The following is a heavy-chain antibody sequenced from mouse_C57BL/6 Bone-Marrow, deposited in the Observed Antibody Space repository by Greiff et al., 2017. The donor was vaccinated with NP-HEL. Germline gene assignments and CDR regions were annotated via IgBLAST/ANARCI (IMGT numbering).Heavy chain of an antibody. CDR1: GYTFTSYW. Sequence: QVQLQQPGAELVKPGASVKLSCKASGYTFTSYWMHWVKQRPGQGLEWIGMIHPNSGSTNYNEKFKSKATLTVDKSSSTAYMQLSSLTSEDSAVYYCARRAYYYGSSYEVAWFAYWGQGTLVTVSA. CDR3: ARRAYYYGSSYEVAWFAY. CDR2: IHPNSGST. D-gene: IGHD1-1*01. J-gene: IGHJ3*01. V-gene: IGHV1-64*01.